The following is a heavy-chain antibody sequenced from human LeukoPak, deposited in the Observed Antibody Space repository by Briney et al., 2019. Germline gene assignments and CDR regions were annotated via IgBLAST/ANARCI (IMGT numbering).Heavy chain of an antibody. V-gene: IGHV3-11*01. J-gene: IGHJ4*02. CDR2: ISSSGSTI. Sequence: GGSLRLSCAASGFTLSDYYMSWIRQAPGKGVEWVSYISSSGSTIYYADSVKGRFTISRDNAKNSLYLQMNSLRAEDTAVYYCASVLWFGDPPHYWGKGTLVTVSS. D-gene: IGHD3-10*01. CDR1: GFTLSDYY. CDR3: ASVLWFGDPPHY.